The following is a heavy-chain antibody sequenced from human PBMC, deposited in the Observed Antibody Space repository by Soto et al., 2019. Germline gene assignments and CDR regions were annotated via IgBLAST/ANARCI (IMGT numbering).Heavy chain of an antibody. CDR3: AKGYGSGSLFDY. Sequence: PWGSRRLSCAASGFTLSSYGMHWVRQAPGKGLEWVAVISYDGSNKYYADSVKGRFTISRDNSKNTLYLQMDSLRAEDTAVYYCAKGYGSGSLFDYWGQGTLVTVSS. D-gene: IGHD3-10*01. CDR1: GFTLSSYG. V-gene: IGHV3-30*18. J-gene: IGHJ4*02. CDR2: ISYDGSNK.